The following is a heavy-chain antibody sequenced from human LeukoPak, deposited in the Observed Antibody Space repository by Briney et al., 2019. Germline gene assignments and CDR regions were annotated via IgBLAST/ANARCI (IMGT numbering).Heavy chain of an antibody. CDR3: ARRGIAAARDWFDP. CDR2: IIPIFGTA. V-gene: IGHV1-69*06. D-gene: IGHD6-13*01. CDR1: GGTFSSYA. J-gene: IGHJ5*02. Sequence: GASVKVSCKASGGTFSSYAISWARQAPGQGLEWMGGIIPIFGTANYAQKFQGRVTITADKSTSTAYMELSSLRSEDTAVYYCARRGIAAARDWFDPWGQGTLVTVSS.